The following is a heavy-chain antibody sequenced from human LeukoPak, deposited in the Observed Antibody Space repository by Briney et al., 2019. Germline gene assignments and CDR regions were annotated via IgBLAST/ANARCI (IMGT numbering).Heavy chain of an antibody. J-gene: IGHJ4*02. CDR1: GGSISSGGYS. Sequence: SQTLSLTCAVSGGSISSGGYSWSWIRQPLGKGLEWIGYIYHSGSTYYTPSLKSRVTISVDRSKNQFSLILSSVTAADTAVYYCASTLNDLADYWGQGILVTVSS. D-gene: IGHD2-21*02. V-gene: IGHV4-30-2*01. CDR2: IYHSGST. CDR3: ASTLNDLADY.